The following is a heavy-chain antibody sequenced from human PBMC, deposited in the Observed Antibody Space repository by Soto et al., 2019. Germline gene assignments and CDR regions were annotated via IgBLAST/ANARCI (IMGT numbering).Heavy chain of an antibody. Sequence: GGSLRLSCAASGFTFSSYDMHWVRQATGKGLEWVSAIGTAGDTYYPGSVKGRFTISRENAKNSLYLQMNSLRAGDTAVYYCARVLKRITMIVDAFDIWGQGTMVTVSS. J-gene: IGHJ3*02. V-gene: IGHV3-13*01. CDR1: GFTFSSYD. CDR3: ARVLKRITMIVDAFDI. CDR2: IGTAGDT. D-gene: IGHD3-22*01.